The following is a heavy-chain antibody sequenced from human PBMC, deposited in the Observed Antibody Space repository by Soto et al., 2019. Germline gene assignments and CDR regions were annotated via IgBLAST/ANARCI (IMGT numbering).Heavy chain of an antibody. CDR3: ARVDIVTTNWFDP. Sequence: SETLSLTCAVYGGSFSGYYWSWIRQPPGKGLEWIGEINHRGYTTYNPSLKSRVTISVDTSKNQFSLKLSSVTAAGTAVYYCARVDIVTTNWFDPWGQGTPVTVSS. CDR2: INHRGYT. V-gene: IGHV4-34*01. CDR1: GGSFSGYY. D-gene: IGHD5-12*01. J-gene: IGHJ5*02.